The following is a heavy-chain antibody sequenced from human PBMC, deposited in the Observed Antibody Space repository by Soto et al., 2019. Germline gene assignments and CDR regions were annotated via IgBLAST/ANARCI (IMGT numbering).Heavy chain of an antibody. V-gene: IGHV4-34*01. CDR1: GGSFSGYY. CDR3: ARDVDTAMVTPFDY. J-gene: IGHJ4*02. D-gene: IGHD5-18*01. Sequence: PSETLSLTCAVYGGSFSGYYWSWIRQPPGKGLEWIGEINHSGSTNYNPSLKSRVTISVDTSKNQFSLKLSSVTAADTAVYYCARDVDTAMVTPFDYWGQGTLVT. CDR2: INHSGST.